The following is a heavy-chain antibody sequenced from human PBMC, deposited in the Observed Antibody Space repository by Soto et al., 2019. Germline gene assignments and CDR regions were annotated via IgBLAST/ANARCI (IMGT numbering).Heavy chain of an antibody. J-gene: IGHJ6*02. CDR1: GGSFSGYY. CDR3: ARPRRTMIQAYYGMDV. Sequence: QVQLQQWGAGLLKPSETLSLTCAVYGGSFSGYYWSWIRQPPGKGLEWIGEINHSGSTNYNPSLKSRVTISVDTSKNQFSLKLSSVTAADTAVYYCARPRRTMIQAYYGMDVWGQGTTVTISS. CDR2: INHSGST. V-gene: IGHV4-34*01. D-gene: IGHD3-22*01.